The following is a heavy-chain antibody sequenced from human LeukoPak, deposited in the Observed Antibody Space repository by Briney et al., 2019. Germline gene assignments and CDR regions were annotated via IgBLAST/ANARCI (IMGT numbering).Heavy chain of an antibody. CDR1: GGTFSSYA. Sequence: GASVKVSCKASGGTFSSYAINWVRQAPGQGLEWMGGIIPIFGTANYAQKFQGRVTITTDESTSTAYMELSSLRSEDTAVYYCARGPFFERSITIFGVVKKSPDYYYYYYMDVWGKGTTVTVSS. V-gene: IGHV1-69*05. D-gene: IGHD3-3*01. CDR3: ARGPFFERSITIFGVVKKSPDYYYYYYMDV. CDR2: IIPIFGTA. J-gene: IGHJ6*03.